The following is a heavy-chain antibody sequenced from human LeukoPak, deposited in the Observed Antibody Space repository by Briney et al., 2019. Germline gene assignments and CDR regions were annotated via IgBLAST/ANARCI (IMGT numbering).Heavy chain of an antibody. CDR3: ARDLKLSRVVSGIYYYYYYYMDV. CDR1: GYTFTSYY. Sequence: ASVKVSCKASGYTFTSYYMHWVRQAPGQGLEWMGIINPSGGSTSYAQKFQGRVTMTRDMSTSTVYMELSSLRSEDTAVYYCARDLKLSRVVSGIYYYYYYYMDVWGKGTTVTVSS. V-gene: IGHV1-46*01. J-gene: IGHJ6*03. D-gene: IGHD3-16*01. CDR2: INPSGGST.